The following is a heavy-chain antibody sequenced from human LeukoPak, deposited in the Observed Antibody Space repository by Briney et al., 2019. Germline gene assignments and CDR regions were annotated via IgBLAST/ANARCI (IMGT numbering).Heavy chain of an antibody. Sequence: GGSLRLSCAASGFTFSSYGMQWVRQAPGKGLEWVAFIRYDGSNKYYADSVKGRFTISRDNSKNTLYLQMNSLRAEDTAVYYCARSWGRDGYNSYVAFDIWGQGTMVTVSS. CDR3: ARSWGRDGYNSYVAFDI. CDR2: IRYDGSNK. D-gene: IGHD5-24*01. V-gene: IGHV3-30*02. J-gene: IGHJ3*02. CDR1: GFTFSSYG.